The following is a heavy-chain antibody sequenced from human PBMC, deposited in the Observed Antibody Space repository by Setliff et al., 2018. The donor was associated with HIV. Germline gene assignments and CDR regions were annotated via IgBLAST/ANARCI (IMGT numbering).Heavy chain of an antibody. CDR1: FGSVTNYY. D-gene: IGHD3-22*01. V-gene: IGHV4-4*08. Sequence: SETLSLTCTVAFGSVTNYYWNWIRQPPGKGLEWLGYIYHTGSTKYNPSLKSRVTISVDTSKNQFSLKLSSVTAADAAVYYCASRVYYYDSSGFSSWGQGTLVTVSS. CDR3: ASRVYYYDSSGFSS. J-gene: IGHJ5*02. CDR2: IYHTGST.